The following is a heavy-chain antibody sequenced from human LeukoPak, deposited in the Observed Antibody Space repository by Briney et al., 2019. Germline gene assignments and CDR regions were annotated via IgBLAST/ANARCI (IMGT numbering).Heavy chain of an antibody. J-gene: IGHJ4*02. CDR3: ARDYGDNSRCFGY. Sequence: AAVNLPCKATGYIFTTSVINWVRQPHAQGLQGLGWVSDYNGHTNYVQNLQGRVTMTTDSSTRTAYMELRSLKSDDTAVYYCARDYGDNSRCFGYWGQGTLVTVSS. D-gene: IGHD4-23*01. V-gene: IGHV1-18*01. CDR2: VSDYNGHT. CDR1: GYIFTTSV.